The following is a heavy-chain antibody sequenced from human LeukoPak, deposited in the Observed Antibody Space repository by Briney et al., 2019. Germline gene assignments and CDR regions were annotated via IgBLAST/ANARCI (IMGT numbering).Heavy chain of an antibody. CDR2: ITGSSTWT. CDR3: ARELVSLGTGYFDL. Sequence: GGSLRLSCEAAGFTFRTYGMAWVRQAPGKGLEWVSGITGSSTWTYYADSVKGRFTISRDNSKNTLHLQMNSLRAEDTAIYYCARELVSLGTGYFDLWGRGTLVTVSS. CDR1: GFTFRTYG. V-gene: IGHV3-23*01. D-gene: IGHD7-27*01. J-gene: IGHJ2*01.